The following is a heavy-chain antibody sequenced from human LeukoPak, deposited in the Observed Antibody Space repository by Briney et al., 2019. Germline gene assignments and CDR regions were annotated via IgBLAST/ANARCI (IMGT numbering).Heavy chain of an antibody. D-gene: IGHD3-22*01. CDR1: GYTLTSYY. CDR3: ARGAHAANYDSSGYYYLSMDY. J-gene: IGHJ4*02. Sequence: GAPVKVSCKASGYTLTSYYMHWVRQAPGQRLEWMGIINPSGGSTSYEQKFQGRVTMTRDTFTSTVYMELSSLRSEDTAVYYCARGAHAANYDSSGYYYLSMDYWGQGTLVTVSS. CDR2: INPSGGST. V-gene: IGHV1-46*01.